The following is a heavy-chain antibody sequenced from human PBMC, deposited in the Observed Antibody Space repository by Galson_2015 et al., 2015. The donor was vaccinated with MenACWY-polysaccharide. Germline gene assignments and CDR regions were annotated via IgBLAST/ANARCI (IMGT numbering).Heavy chain of an antibody. CDR3: ARERYIGSSSGAAFGY. J-gene: IGHJ4*02. D-gene: IGHD1-26*01. V-gene: IGHV4-39*07. Sequence: ETLSLTCTVSGGSISPSSYYWGWIRQPPGKGLEWIGSVYYTGSGSAYYNPSLKSRVAISVDTSNNQSSLRLSSVTAADTAVYFCARERYIGSSSGAAFGYWGQGTLVTVSS. CDR2: VYYTGSGSA. CDR1: GGSISPSSYY.